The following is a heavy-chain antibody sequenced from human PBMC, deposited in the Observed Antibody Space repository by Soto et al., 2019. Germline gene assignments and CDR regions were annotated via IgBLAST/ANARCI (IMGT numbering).Heavy chain of an antibody. CDR3: ARRGNILTGYYFDY. CDR1: VSISTTYL. V-gene: IGHV5-51*01. J-gene: IGHJ4*02. CDR2: IYPGDSDT. Sequence: GESLKISCKGSVSISTTYLLGWVRELAGKGLEWMGIIYPGDSDTRYGPFFQGQVTISADKSISTAYLQWSSLKASDTAIYYCARRGNILTGYYFDYWGQGTLVTVSS. D-gene: IGHD3-9*01.